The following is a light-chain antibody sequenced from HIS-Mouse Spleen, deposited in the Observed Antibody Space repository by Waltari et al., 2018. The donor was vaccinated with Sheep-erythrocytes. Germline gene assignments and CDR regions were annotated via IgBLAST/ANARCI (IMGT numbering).Light chain of an antibody. V-gene: IGKV3-20*01. CDR3: QQYGSSPPLT. CDR2: GAS. J-gene: IGKJ4*01. Sequence: DSVLTQFPGTPSLSQGERATLSCTASQRVSSSYLAWYQQKPGQAPRLLIYGASSRATGIPDRFSGSGSGTDFTLTISRLEPEDFAVYYCQQYGSSPPLTFGGGTKVEIK. CDR1: QRVSSSY.